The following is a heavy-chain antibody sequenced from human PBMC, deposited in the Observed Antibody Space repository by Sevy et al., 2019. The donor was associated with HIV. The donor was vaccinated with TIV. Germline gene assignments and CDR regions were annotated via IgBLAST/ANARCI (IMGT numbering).Heavy chain of an antibody. CDR2: ISGTSGRT. D-gene: IGHD1-26*01. CDR1: GFNFSDYA. V-gene: IGHV3-23*01. J-gene: IGHJ4*02. Sequence: GGSLRLSCAAPGFNFSDYAMAWVRQGPGTGLEWVSSISGTSGRTYYADSVKGRFTVSRDNTQGKLFLQMNSLRVEDTAKYYCAKNRVVGSTNSFDSWGQGDLVTVSS. CDR3: AKNRVVGSTNSFDS.